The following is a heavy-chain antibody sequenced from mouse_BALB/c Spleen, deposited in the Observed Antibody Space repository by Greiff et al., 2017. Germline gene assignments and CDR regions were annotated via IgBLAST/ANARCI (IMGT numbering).Heavy chain of an antibody. CDR1: GFTFTDYY. CDR3: ARAYDYDGAWFAY. D-gene: IGHD2-4*01. Sequence: EVKLLESGGGLVQPGGSLRLSCATSGFTFTDYYMSWVRQPPGKALEWLGFIRNKANGYTTEYSASVKGRFTISRDNSQSILYLQMNTLRAEDSATYYCARAYDYDGAWFAYWGQGTLVTVSA. J-gene: IGHJ3*01. CDR2: IRNKANGYTT. V-gene: IGHV7-3*02.